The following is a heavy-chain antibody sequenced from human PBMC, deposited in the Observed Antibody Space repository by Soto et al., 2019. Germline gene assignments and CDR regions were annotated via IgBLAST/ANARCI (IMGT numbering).Heavy chain of an antibody. J-gene: IGHJ5*02. CDR3: AREISGGGTLNWFDP. D-gene: IGHD2-8*02. Sequence: ASVKVSCKASGYNFSDYYIHWVRQAPGQGLEWLGWVSPKSGGTNYARKFKGRVTMTRDTSSNTVYMDLSGLKSDDTAVFYCAREISGGGTLNWFDPWGKGTLVTVSS. CDR2: VSPKSGGT. V-gene: IGHV1-2*02. CDR1: GYNFSDYY.